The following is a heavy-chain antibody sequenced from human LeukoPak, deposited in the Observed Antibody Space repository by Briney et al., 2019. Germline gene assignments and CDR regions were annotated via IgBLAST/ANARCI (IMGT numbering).Heavy chain of an antibody. CDR2: ISYDGSNK. D-gene: IGHD1-26*01. CDR1: GFTFSSYG. J-gene: IGHJ4*02. V-gene: IGHV3-30*19. Sequence: GGSLRLSCAASGFTFSSYGMHWVRQAPGKGLEWVAVISYDGSNKYYADSVKGRFTISRDNSKNTLYLQMNSLRAEDTAVYYCARGYSGSYSFDYWGQGTLVTVSS. CDR3: ARGYSGSYSFDY.